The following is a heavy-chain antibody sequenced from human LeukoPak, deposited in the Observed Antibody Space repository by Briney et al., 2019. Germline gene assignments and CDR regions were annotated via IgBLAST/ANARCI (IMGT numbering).Heavy chain of an antibody. D-gene: IGHD1-1*01. CDR2: ISSSSSTI. V-gene: IGHV3-48*02. CDR3: ARPWNYYYYYVMDV. CDR1: GFTFSSYS. J-gene: IGHJ6*02. Sequence: PGGSLRLSCAASGFTFSSYSMNWVRQAPGKGLEWVSYISSSSSTIYYADSVKGRFTISGDNAKNSLYLQMNSLRDEDTAVYYCARPWNYYYYYVMDVWGQGTTVTVSS.